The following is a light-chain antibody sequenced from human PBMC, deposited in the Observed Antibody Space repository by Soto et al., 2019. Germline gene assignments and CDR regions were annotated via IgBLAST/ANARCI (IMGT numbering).Light chain of an antibody. J-gene: IGKJ5*01. CDR1: QSVGGY. V-gene: IGKV3-11*01. CDR3: QQRSNWPIT. CDR2: DAS. Sequence: EIVLTHSPATLSLSPLERATLXSQASQSVGGYLAWYQQRPGQAPRVLIYDASNRATGIPVRFSGSGSGTDFTLTISSLEPEDFAVYYCQQRSNWPITFGQGTRLEI.